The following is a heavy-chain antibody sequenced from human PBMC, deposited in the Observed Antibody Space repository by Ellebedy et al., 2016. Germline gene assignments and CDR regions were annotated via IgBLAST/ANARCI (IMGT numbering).Heavy chain of an antibody. D-gene: IGHD3-22*01. CDR2: IVVGSGNT. J-gene: IGHJ4*02. V-gene: IGHV1-58*01. Sequence: SVKVSXKASGFTFTSSAVQWVRQARGQRLEWIGWIVVGSGNTNYAQKFQERVTITRDMSTSTAYMELSSLRSEDTAVYYCAAVYYYDSSGYSRDNDYWGQGTLVTVSS. CDR1: GFTFTSSA. CDR3: AAVYYYDSSGYSRDNDY.